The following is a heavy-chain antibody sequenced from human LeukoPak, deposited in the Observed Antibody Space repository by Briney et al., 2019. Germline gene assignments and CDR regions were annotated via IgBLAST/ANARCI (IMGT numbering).Heavy chain of an antibody. J-gene: IGHJ5*02. D-gene: IGHD3-22*01. V-gene: IGHV4-34*01. CDR1: GGSFSGYY. CDR2: INHSGST. Sequence: SETLSLTCAVYGGSFSGYYWSWIRQPPGKGLEWIGEINHSGSTNYNPSLKSRVTISVDTSKNQFSLKLSSVTAADTAVYYCARGYHSSGYNWFDPWGREPWSPSPQ. CDR3: ARGYHSSGYNWFDP.